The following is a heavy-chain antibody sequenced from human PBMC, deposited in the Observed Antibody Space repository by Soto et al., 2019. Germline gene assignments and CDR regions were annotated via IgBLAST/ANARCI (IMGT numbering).Heavy chain of an antibody. D-gene: IGHD3-22*01. V-gene: IGHV1-69*01. Sequence: QVQLVQSGAEVKRPGSSVKVSCRASGGTFSSYGVSWVRQAPGQGLEWMGGIIPLSDTAHYAQNFQGRVTISGDASPNTPFMEVASLTSGDTALYYCARRPTFVEFSSDTGFRTYYFGIDVWGQGTTVTVSS. CDR3: ARRPTFVEFSSDTGFRTYYFGIDV. CDR1: GGTFSSYG. J-gene: IGHJ6*02. CDR2: IIPLSDTA.